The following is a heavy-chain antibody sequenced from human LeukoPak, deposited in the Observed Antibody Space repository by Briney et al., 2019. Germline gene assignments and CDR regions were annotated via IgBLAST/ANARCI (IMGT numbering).Heavy chain of an antibody. CDR2: ISDSGRTT. CDR3: AREPLWFDP. Sequence: GGSLRLSCAVSGLTFSNFKMNWVRQAPGKGLEWVSYISDSGRTTFYADSVKGRFTISRDNAKNSLYLQMNSLRAEDTAVYYCAREPLWFDPWGQGTLVTVSS. J-gene: IGHJ5*02. V-gene: IGHV3-48*03. CDR1: GLTFSNFK.